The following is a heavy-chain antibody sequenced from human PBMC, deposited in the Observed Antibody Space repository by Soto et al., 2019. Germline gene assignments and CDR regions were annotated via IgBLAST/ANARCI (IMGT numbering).Heavy chain of an antibody. V-gene: IGHV3-43*01. Sequence: GGSLRLSCAASGFTFDDYTMHWVRQAPGKGLEWVSLISWDGGSTYYADSVKGRFTISRDNSKNSLYLQMNSLRTEDTALYYCAKDLLTGRTLYYYGMDVWGQGTTVTAP. CDR2: ISWDGGST. J-gene: IGHJ6*02. D-gene: IGHD7-27*01. CDR1: GFTFDDYT. CDR3: AKDLLTGRTLYYYGMDV.